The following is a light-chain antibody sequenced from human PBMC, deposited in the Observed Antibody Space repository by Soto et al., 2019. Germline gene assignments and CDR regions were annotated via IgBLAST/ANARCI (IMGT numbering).Light chain of an antibody. J-gene: IGLJ2*01. Sequence: QSALTQPPSASGSPGQSVTISCTGTSSDVGVYNYVSWYQQHPGNAPNLIIYEVSKRPSGVPDRFSCSKSGNTASLTVSGLQTVDEADYYCSSYAGSNNLVFGGGTKLTVL. CDR2: EVS. V-gene: IGLV2-8*01. CDR1: SSDVGVYNY. CDR3: SSYAGSNNLV.